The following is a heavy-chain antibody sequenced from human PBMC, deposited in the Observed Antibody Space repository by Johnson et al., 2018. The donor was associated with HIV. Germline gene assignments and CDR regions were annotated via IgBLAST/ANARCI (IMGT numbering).Heavy chain of an antibody. J-gene: IGHJ3*02. CDR1: GFTFSTYG. Sequence: QVQLVESGGGVVQPGRSLRLSCAASGFTFSTYGMHWVRQAPGKGLEWVAVMWYDGSNKYYADSVKGRFTISRDNSKNTLYLQMNSLRAEDTAVYYCAKDQRGGYSYGDAFDIWGQGTMVTVSS. CDR3: AKDQRGGYSYGDAFDI. V-gene: IGHV3-33*06. CDR2: MWYDGSNK. D-gene: IGHD5-18*01.